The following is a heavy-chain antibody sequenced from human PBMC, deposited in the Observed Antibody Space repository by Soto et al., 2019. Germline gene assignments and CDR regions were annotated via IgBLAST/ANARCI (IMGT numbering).Heavy chain of an antibody. CDR1: GFHFSTYR. D-gene: IGHD5-12*01. V-gene: IGHV3-21*01. Sequence: PGGSLRLSCAASGFHFSTYRMSWVRRAPGKGLEWVSSITANSDYTYHADSLKGRFTISRDNAKSSLYLQMNNLRVDDTALYFCTRVDGYTHTSDFWGQGTQVTVS. J-gene: IGHJ4*02. CDR2: ITANSDYT. CDR3: TRVDGYTHTSDF.